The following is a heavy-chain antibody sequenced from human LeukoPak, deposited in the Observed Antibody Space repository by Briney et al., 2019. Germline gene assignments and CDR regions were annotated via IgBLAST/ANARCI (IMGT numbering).Heavy chain of an antibody. CDR2: IYYSGST. CDR1: GGSTSSGDYY. CDR3: ARGPLYYDFWSGYFYYFDH. J-gene: IGHJ4*02. D-gene: IGHD3-3*01. V-gene: IGHV4-30-4*01. Sequence: PSETLSLTCTVSGGSTSSGDYYWSWIRQPPGKGLEWIGYIYYSGSTYYNPSLKSRVTISVDTSKNQFSLKLSSVTAADTAVYYCARGPLYYDFWSGYFYYFDHWGQGTLVTVSS.